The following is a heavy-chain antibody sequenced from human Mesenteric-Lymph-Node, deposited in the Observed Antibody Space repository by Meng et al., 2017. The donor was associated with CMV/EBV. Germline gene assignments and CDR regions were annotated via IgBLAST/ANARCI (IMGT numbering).Heavy chain of an antibody. CDR3: ASFHPGPYYYYGMDV. CDR1: GFTFSSYS. Sequence: GSLRLSCAASGFTFSSYSMNWVRQAPGKGLEWVSYISSSSSTIYYADSVKGRFTISRDNAKNSLYLQMNSLRAEDTAVYYCASFHPGPYYYYGMDVWGQGTTVTVSS. CDR2: ISSSSSTI. D-gene: IGHD2/OR15-2a*01. V-gene: IGHV3-48*04. J-gene: IGHJ6*02.